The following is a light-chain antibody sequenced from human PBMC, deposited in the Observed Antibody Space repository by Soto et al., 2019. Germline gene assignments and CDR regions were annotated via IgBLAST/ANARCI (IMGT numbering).Light chain of an antibody. Sequence: EIVLTQSPGTVSLSPGEIATLSCRASQSVSSSYLAWYQQKPGQAPRILIYGESSRATGIPDRLGGSGSGTDLNLTISRLEPEDFAVYYCQKYGTSPWTCGQGTKVDIK. CDR1: QSVSSSY. J-gene: IGKJ1*01. CDR3: QKYGTSPWT. V-gene: IGKV3-20*01. CDR2: GES.